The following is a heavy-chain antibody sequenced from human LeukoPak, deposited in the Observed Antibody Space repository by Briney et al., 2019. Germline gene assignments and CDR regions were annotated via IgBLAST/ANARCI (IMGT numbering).Heavy chain of an antibody. J-gene: IGHJ3*02. CDR2: ISSGSSSI. CDR1: GFTFSSYW. Sequence: PGGSLRLSCAASGFTFSSYWLSWVRQAPGRGLEWVSYISSGSSSIYYADSVKGRFTISRDNAKNSLYLQLNSLRDEDTALYYCARDGGFGFLAAFDIWGQGTMVTVSS. D-gene: IGHD3-10*01. V-gene: IGHV3-48*02. CDR3: ARDGGFGFLAAFDI.